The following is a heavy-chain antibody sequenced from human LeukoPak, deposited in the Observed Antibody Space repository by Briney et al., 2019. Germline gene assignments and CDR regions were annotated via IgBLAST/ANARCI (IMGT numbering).Heavy chain of an antibody. V-gene: IGHV1-2*02. CDR2: INPNSGGT. Sequence: ASVKVSCKAPGYTFTGYYMHWVRQAPGQGLEWMGWINPNSGGTNYAQKFQGRVTMTRDTSISTAYMELSRLRSDDTAVYYCAAYSSGWQGDAFDIWGQGTMVTVSS. CDR1: GYTFTGYY. CDR3: AAYSSGWQGDAFDI. J-gene: IGHJ3*02. D-gene: IGHD6-19*01.